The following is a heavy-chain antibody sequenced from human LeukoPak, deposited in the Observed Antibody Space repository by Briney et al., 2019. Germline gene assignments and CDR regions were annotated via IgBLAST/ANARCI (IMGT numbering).Heavy chain of an antibody. CDR3: TRDYPNFDL. CDR2: IKQDGSEK. J-gene: IGHJ2*01. Sequence: GGSLRLSCAASGFTLSSYWMSWVRQAPGKGLEWVANIKQDGSEKYYVDSVKGRFTISRDNAKNSLFLQMTSLRAEDTALYYCTRDYPNFDLWGRGTLVTVSS. CDR1: GFTLSSYW. V-gene: IGHV3-7*01.